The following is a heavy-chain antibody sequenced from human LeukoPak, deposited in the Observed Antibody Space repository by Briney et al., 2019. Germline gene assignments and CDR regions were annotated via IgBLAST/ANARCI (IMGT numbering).Heavy chain of an antibody. J-gene: IGHJ4*02. CDR2: MSTNT. CDR1: GYTFTNYG. D-gene: IGHD6-6*01. V-gene: IGHV1-18*01. Sequence: ASVKVSCKTSGYTFTNYGITWVRQAPGQGLEWMAWMSTNTNYARKFQGRVTLTTDTSTSTAYMELRSLRSDYTAVYYCARERESSNTLTAIAYWGQGTLVTVSS. CDR3: ARERESSNTLTAIAY.